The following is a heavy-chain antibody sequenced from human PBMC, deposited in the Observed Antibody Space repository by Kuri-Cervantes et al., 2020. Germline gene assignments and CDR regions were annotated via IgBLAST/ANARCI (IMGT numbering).Heavy chain of an antibody. CDR2: ISYDGSNK. D-gene: IGHD6-19*01. J-gene: IGHJ3*02. CDR1: GFTFDDYA. CDR3: ANLGLVEAFDT. Sequence: GESLKISCAASGFTFDDYAMHWVRQAPGKGLEWVAVISYDGSNKYYADSVKGRFTISRDNSKNTLYLQMNSLRAEDTAVYYCANLGLVEAFDTWGQGTMVTVSS. V-gene: IGHV3-30*18.